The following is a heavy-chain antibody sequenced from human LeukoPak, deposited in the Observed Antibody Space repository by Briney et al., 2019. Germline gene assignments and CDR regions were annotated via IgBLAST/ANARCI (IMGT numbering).Heavy chain of an antibody. CDR1: GFTLNNYC. V-gene: IGHV3-7*01. CDR3: ARGDFSDYGDYVDAFDV. J-gene: IGHJ3*01. CDR2: IKLDESQK. D-gene: IGHD4-17*01. Sequence: GGSLRLSCAASGFTLNNYCMSWVREAPGRGLQCVANIKLDESQKFYVDSVKGRFTISRDNTKNSLYLQMNSLRAEDTAMYYCARGDFSDYGDYVDAFDVWGQGTMVTVSS.